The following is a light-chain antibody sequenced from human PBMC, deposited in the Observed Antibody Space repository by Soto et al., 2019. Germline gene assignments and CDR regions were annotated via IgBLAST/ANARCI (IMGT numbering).Light chain of an antibody. V-gene: IGLV2-8*01. CDR3: KSYAGSNTYV. J-gene: IGLJ1*01. CDR2: EVV. Sequence: QPLLTLPPCASASSGHSLTISCTGTKNDIGVYDFVSWYQHHPGKAPRLIIYEVVQRPAGVPDRFSGSKSGNTASLTVSGLQAADEADYFCKSYAGSNTYVFGSGTKVTVL. CDR1: KNDIGVYDF.